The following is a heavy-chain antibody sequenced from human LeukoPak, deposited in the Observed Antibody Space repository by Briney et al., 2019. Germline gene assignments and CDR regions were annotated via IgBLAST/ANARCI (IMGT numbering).Heavy chain of an antibody. D-gene: IGHD1-7*01. CDR2: INHCGST. V-gene: IGHV4-34*01. CDR1: GGSFRGYY. J-gene: IGHJ4*02. CDR3: ARDHNWNYAYKFDY. Sequence: SETLSLTCAVYGGSFRGYYWSCIRQPPGKGLEGIGEINHCGSTNYNPSLKSRVTISVDTSKNQFSLTLSSVTAADTAVYYCARDHNWNYAYKFDYWGQGTLVTVSS.